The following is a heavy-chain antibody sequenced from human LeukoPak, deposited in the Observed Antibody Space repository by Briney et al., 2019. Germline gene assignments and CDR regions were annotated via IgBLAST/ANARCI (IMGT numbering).Heavy chain of an antibody. Sequence: GGSLRLSCAASGFTFSSYAMSWVRQAPGKGLERVSAISGSGGSTYYADSVKGRFTISRDNSKNTLYLQMNSLRAEDTAVYYCAKVSRGYDILTGYYDYYYYYGMDDWGQGTTVTVSS. CDR1: GFTFSSYA. CDR3: AKVSRGYDILTGYYDYYYYYGMDD. J-gene: IGHJ6*02. V-gene: IGHV3-23*01. D-gene: IGHD3-9*01. CDR2: ISGSGGST.